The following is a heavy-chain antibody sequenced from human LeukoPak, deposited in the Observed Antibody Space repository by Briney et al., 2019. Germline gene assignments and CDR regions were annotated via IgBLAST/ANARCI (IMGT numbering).Heavy chain of an antibody. Sequence: SETLSLTCAVYGGSFSGNYWSWIRQPPGKGLEWIGEIKHSGTTNSNPSLDSRVNISVGTCNKQSSLKLRSVTAADAAVYYCAMSERITIILGGGLDIWGQGTMVTVSS. CDR3: AMSERITIILGGGLDI. D-gene: IGHD3-22*01. J-gene: IGHJ3*02. V-gene: IGHV4-34*01. CDR1: GGSFSGNY. CDR2: IKHSGTT.